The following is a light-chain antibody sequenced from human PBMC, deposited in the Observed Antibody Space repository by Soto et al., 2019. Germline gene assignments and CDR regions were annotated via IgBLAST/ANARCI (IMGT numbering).Light chain of an antibody. CDR1: QSVSSSY. Sequence: EIVLTQSPCTLSWSPGERATPSCRASQSVSSSYLAWYQQKPGQAPRLLIYGASSRATGIPDRFSGSGSGTDFTLTISRLETEDFAVYYCQQYGNSPITFGQGTRLEIK. CDR3: QQYGNSPIT. J-gene: IGKJ5*01. CDR2: GAS. V-gene: IGKV3-20*01.